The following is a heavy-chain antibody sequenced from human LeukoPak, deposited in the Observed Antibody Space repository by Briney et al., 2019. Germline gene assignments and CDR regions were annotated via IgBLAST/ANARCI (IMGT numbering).Heavy chain of an antibody. CDR2: IGSSGGGT. CDR1: GFTFSSYA. V-gene: IGHV3-23*01. Sequence: GGSLRLSCAASGFTFSSYAMNWVRLAPGKGLEWVSAIGSSGGGTYYPDSVKGRFTVSRDNSKNTLYLQMNSLSAEDTAVYYCAKYGASGGSHGMGVWGQGTTVTVSS. D-gene: IGHD4/OR15-4a*01. J-gene: IGHJ6*02. CDR3: AKYGASGGSHGMGV.